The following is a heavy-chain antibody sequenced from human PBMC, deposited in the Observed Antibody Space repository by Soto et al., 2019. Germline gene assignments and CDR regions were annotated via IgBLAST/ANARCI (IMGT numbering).Heavy chain of an antibody. J-gene: IGHJ6*03. CDR3: ARSKDPYYDFWSGYGNYYYMDV. D-gene: IGHD3-3*01. V-gene: IGHV4-59*01. CDR1: GSSISSYY. CDR2: IYYSGST. Sequence: SETLSLTCTVSGSSISSYYWSWIRQPPGKGLEWIGYIYYSGSTNYNPSLKSRVTISVDTSKNQFSLKLSSVTAADTAVYYCARSKDPYYDFWSGYGNYYYMDVWGKGTAVTVSS.